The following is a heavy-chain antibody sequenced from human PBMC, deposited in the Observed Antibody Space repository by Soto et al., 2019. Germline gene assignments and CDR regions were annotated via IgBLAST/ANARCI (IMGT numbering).Heavy chain of an antibody. V-gene: IGHV3-30-3*01. Sequence: QVQLVESGGGVVQPGRSLRLSCAASGFTFSSYAMHWVRQAPGKGLEWVAVISYDGSNKYYADSVKGRFTISRDNSKNTLYLQMNSLRAEDTAVYYCAREGRGANCTNGVCSYYYYGMDVWGQGTTVTVSS. CDR2: ISYDGSNK. CDR3: AREGRGANCTNGVCSYYYYGMDV. J-gene: IGHJ6*02. D-gene: IGHD2-8*01. CDR1: GFTFSSYA.